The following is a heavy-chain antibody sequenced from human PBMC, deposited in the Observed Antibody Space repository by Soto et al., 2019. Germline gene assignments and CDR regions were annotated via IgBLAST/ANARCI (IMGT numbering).Heavy chain of an antibody. D-gene: IGHD3-10*01. CDR2: INAGTGNT. Sequence: ASVKVSCKASGYTFTSYAMHWVRQAPGQRLEWMGWINAGTGNTKYSQKFQGRVTITRDTSASTAYMELSSLRSEDTAVYYCARDIPITSPFDYWGQGTLVTVSS. J-gene: IGHJ4*02. CDR3: ARDIPITSPFDY. CDR1: GYTFTSYA. V-gene: IGHV1-3*01.